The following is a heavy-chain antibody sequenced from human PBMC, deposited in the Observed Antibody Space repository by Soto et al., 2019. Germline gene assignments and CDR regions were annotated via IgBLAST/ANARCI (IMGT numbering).Heavy chain of an antibody. V-gene: IGHV3-23*01. J-gene: IGHJ4*02. CDR1: GCTFSTSA. CDR3: AKNWDTTFSSSSH. CDR2: ISGSGGST. D-gene: IGHD6-6*01. Sequence: EVQLLESGGGLVQPGGYLSFSFRASGCTFSTSAMSWFRGAPGKGLEWASAISGSGGSTYYADSWKGRFTISRDKSKNTLYLQMNRLRAEDTAVYYCAKNWDTTFSSSSHWGQGTLVTVSS.